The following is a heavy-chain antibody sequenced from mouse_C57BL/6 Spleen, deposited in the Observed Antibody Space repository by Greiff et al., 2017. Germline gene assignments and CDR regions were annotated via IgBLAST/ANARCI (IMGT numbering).Heavy chain of an antibody. CDR1: GFTFSSYA. Sequence: EVQGVESGGGLVKPGGSLKLSCAASGFTFSSYAMSWVRQTPEKRLEWVATISDGGSYTYYPDNVKGRFTISRDNAKNNLYLQMSHLKSEDTAMYYCARDSNLSYWGQGTLVTVSA. V-gene: IGHV5-4*01. CDR2: ISDGGSYT. CDR3: ARDSNLSY. D-gene: IGHD2-5*01. J-gene: IGHJ3*01.